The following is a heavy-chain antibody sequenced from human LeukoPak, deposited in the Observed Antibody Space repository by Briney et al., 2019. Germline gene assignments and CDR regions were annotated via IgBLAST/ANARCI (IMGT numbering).Heavy chain of an antibody. CDR3: AKVRYDSSGYSDY. Sequence: GGSLRLSCAASGFTFSSHAMSWVRQAPGKGLEWVSAISGSGGSTYYADSVKGRFTISRDNSKNTLYLQMNSLRAEDTAVYYCAKVRYDSSGYSDYWGQGTLVTVSS. CDR1: GFTFSSHA. CDR2: ISGSGGST. V-gene: IGHV3-23*01. D-gene: IGHD3-22*01. J-gene: IGHJ4*02.